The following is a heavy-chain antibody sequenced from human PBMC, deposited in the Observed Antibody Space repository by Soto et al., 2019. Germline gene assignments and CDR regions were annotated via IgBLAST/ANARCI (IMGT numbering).Heavy chain of an antibody. CDR1: GFTFSSCD. Sequence: GGSLRLSCGASGFTFSSCDMNWVRQAPGKGLEWVSTVSGSGANTYYADSVKGRFTISRDNSRNTLSLEMSRLTADDTAVYYCARASSTWFGGCDYWGRGTXVTVSS. V-gene: IGHV3-23*01. CDR3: ARASSTWFGGCDY. CDR2: VSGSGANT. D-gene: IGHD3-10*01. J-gene: IGHJ4*02.